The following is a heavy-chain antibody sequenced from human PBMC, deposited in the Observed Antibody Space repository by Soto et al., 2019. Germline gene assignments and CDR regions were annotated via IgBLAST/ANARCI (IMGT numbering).Heavy chain of an antibody. D-gene: IGHD5-18*01. J-gene: IGHJ4*02. CDR2: ISYDGSNK. Sequence: VQLVESGGGVVQPGRSLRLSCAASGFTFSSYAMHWVRQAPGKGLEWVAVISYDGSNKYYADSVKGRFTISRDNSKNTLYLQMNSLRAEDTAVYYCARDTLYSYGYFDYWGQGTLVTVSS. CDR1: GFTFSSYA. V-gene: IGHV3-30-3*01. CDR3: ARDTLYSYGYFDY.